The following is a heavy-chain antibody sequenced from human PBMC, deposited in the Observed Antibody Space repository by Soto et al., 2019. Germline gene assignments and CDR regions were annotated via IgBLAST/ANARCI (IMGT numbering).Heavy chain of an antibody. Sequence: GASVKVSCKVSGYTLTELSMHWVRQAPGKGLEWMGGFDPEDGETIYAQKFQGRVTMTEDTPTDTAYMELSSLRSEDTAVYYCATVYIVVVPAAQMIENWFDPWGQGTLVTVSS. CDR1: GYTLTELS. J-gene: IGHJ5*02. D-gene: IGHD2-2*01. CDR3: ATVYIVVVPAAQMIENWFDP. V-gene: IGHV1-24*01. CDR2: FDPEDGET.